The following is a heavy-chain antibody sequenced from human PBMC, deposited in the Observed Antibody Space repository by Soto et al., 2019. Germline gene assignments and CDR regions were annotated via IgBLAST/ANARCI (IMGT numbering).Heavy chain of an antibody. CDR3: AAYCYTMTCTHFHGYS. CDR2: IKQDESDK. D-gene: IGHD3-16*02. V-gene: IGHV3-7*03. J-gene: IGHJ5*02. Sequence: GGSLRLSCAVSGFRFRDYWMSWVRQAPGKGLEWVANIKQDESDKYYVDSVKGRFTISRDNAKNALYLQMNSLRVEDTAVYYCAAYCYTMTCTHFHGYSWGQGTQVTVSS. CDR1: GFRFRDYW.